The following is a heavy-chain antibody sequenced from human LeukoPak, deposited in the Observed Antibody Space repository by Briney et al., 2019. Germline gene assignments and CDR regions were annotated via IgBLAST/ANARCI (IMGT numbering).Heavy chain of an antibody. CDR3: ARGMYSSSWFFDY. CDR1: XXXSXX. V-gene: IGHV4-59*01. J-gene: IGHJ4*02. Sequence: XXXSXXXSWIXQPPGKGLEWMGYIYYSVSTNYNPSLKSRVTISVDTSKNQFSLKLSSVTAADTAVYYCARGMYSSSWFFDYWGQGTLVTVSS. D-gene: IGHD6-13*01. CDR2: IYYSVST.